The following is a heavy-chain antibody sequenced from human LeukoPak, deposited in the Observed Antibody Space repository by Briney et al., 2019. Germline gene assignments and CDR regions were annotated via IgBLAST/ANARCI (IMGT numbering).Heavy chain of an antibody. Sequence: PGGSLRLSCAASGFTFSSYWMSWVRQAPGKGLEWVSGISWNSGSIGYADSVKGRFTISRDNAKNSLYLQMNSLRAEDTALYYCAKASYCSGGSCYVDYWGQGTLVTVSS. CDR3: AKASYCSGGSCYVDY. CDR2: ISWNSGSI. V-gene: IGHV3-9*01. CDR1: GFTFSSYW. J-gene: IGHJ4*02. D-gene: IGHD2-15*01.